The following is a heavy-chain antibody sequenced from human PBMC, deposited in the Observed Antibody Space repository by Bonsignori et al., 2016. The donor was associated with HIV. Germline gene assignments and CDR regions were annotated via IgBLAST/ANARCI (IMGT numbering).Heavy chain of an antibody. CDR2: MDPNSGEA. J-gene: IGHJ5*02. Sequence: WVRQAPGQGLEWMGWMDPNSGEAGYGHKFQGRLTLTRNTSINTAFMELSGLTSDDTALYYCARDRNSVAGTAPYRWLDPWGQGTLVTVSS. D-gene: IGHD6-19*01. V-gene: IGHV1-8*01. CDR3: ARDRNSVAGTAPYRWLDP.